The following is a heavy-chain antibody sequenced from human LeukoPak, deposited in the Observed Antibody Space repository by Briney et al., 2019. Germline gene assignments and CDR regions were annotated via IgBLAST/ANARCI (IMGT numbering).Heavy chain of an antibody. Sequence: PAGSLRLSCAAYGFTFSSFWMSWVRQAPGKGLEWVANIKQDGSENYYVDSVKGRFTTSRDDGKNSLYLQRNSLRAEDTAVYCCAREEGSGSYYYYYYYGMDVWGQGTTVTVSS. CDR2: IKQDGSEN. D-gene: IGHD1-26*01. CDR3: AREEGSGSYYYYYYYGMDV. J-gene: IGHJ6*02. CDR1: GFTFSSFW. V-gene: IGHV3-7*01.